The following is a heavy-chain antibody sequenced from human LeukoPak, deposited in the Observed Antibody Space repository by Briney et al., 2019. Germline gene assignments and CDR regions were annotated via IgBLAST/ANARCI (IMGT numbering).Heavy chain of an antibody. V-gene: IGHV3-23*01. J-gene: IGHJ4*02. CDR1: GFRFNTYW. Sequence: PGGSLRLSCAASGFRFNTYWMSWVRQAPGKGLEWVSAISGSGGSTYYADSVKGRFTISRDNSKNTLYLQMNSLRAEDTAVYYCAKDHYIIAVAGTDYDYWGQGTLVTVSS. CDR3: AKDHYIIAVAGTDYDY. D-gene: IGHD6-19*01. CDR2: ISGSGGST.